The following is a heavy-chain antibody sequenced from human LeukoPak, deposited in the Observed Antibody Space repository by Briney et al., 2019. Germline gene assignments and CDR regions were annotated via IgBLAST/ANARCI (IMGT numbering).Heavy chain of an antibody. CDR1: GVIFSSYA. V-gene: IGHV3-23*01. D-gene: IGHD2-15*01. J-gene: IGHJ1*01. CDR2: ISGSGGST. CDR3: AKESGYCSGGSCYDVIGYFQH. Sequence: PGGSLRLSCAASGVIFSSYAMSWVRQAPGKGLEWVSAISGSGGSTYYADSVKGRFTISRDNSKNTLYLQMNSLRAEDTAVYYCAKESGYCSGGSCYDVIGYFQHWGQGTLVTVSS.